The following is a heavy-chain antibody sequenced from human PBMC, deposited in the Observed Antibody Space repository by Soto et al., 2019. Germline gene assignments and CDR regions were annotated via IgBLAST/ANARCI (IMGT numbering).Heavy chain of an antibody. J-gene: IGHJ4*02. CDR3: ARSIPAAGTDY. CDR2: IRGSGDIT. V-gene: IGHV3-23*01. CDR1: GFTFSSYV. Sequence: GGSLRLSCAASGFTFSSYVITWVRQAPGKGLEGVSTIRGSGDITSYADSVKGRFTISRDNSKNTLYLQMNSLRADDTAVYYCARSIPAAGTDYWGQGTPVTVSS. D-gene: IGHD6-13*01.